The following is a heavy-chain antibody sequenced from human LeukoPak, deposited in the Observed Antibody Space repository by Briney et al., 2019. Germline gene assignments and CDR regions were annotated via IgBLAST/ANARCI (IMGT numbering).Heavy chain of an antibody. D-gene: IGHD3-22*01. CDR2: ISAYNGNT. CDR1: GYTFTSYG. J-gene: IGHJ3*02. V-gene: IGHV1-18*01. CDR3: ARDRTMIVEEGLDAFDI. Sequence: ASVKVSCKASGYTFTSYGISWVRQAPRQGLEWMGWISAYNGNTNYAQKLQGRVTMTTDTSTSTAYMELRSLRSDDTAVYYCARDRTMIVEEGLDAFDIWGQGTMVTVSS.